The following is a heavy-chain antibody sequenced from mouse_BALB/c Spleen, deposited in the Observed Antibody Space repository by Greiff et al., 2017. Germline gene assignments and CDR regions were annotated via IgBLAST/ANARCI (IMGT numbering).Heavy chain of an antibody. Sequence: EVQRVESGGGLVQPGGSLKLSCAASGFTFSSYTMSWVRQTPEKRLELVAYISNGGGSTYYPDTVKGRFTSSRDNAKNTLYLQMSSLRSEDSAEYFCARHENYGNDEGPYWYFDVGGAGTAVTVSS. V-gene: IGHV5-12-2*01. CDR2: ISNGGGST. J-gene: IGHJ1*01. D-gene: IGHD2-2*01. CDR1: GFTFSSYT. CDR3: ARHENYGNDEGPYWYFDV.